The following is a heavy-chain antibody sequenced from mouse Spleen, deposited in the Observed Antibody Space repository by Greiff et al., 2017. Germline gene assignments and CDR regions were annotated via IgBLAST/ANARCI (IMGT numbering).Heavy chain of an antibody. J-gene: IGHJ2*01. CDR1: GFTFSSYG. V-gene: IGHV5-9-2*01. D-gene: IGHD4-1*01. Sequence: EVKLVESGGGLVKPGGSLKLSCAASGFTFSSYGMSWVRQTPEKRLEWVATISGGGSYTYYPDSVKGRFTISRDNAKNNLYLQMSSLRSEDTALYYCARLTGRNYFDYWGQGTTLTVSS. CDR2: ISGGGSYT. CDR3: ARLTGRNYFDY.